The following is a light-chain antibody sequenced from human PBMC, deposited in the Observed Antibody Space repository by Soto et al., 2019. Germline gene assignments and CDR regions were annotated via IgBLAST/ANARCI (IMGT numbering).Light chain of an antibody. CDR2: GAS. V-gene: IGKV1-27*01. Sequence: DIQMTQSPSSLSASVGDRVTITCRACQGISSFVAWYQQKPGKVPRLLISGASTLQSGVPSRFSGSGSGTDFTLTITSLQPEDVATYYCQKYSSVITFGQGTRLEIK. CDR3: QKYSSVIT. J-gene: IGKJ5*01. CDR1: QGISSF.